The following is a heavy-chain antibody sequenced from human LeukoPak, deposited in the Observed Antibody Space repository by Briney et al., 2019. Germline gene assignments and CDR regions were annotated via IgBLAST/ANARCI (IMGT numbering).Heavy chain of an antibody. CDR1: GGTFSSYA. Sequence: SVKVSCKASGGTFSSYAISWVRQAPGQGLEWMGGIIPIFGTANYAQKFQGRVTITADKSTSTAYMELSSLRSEDTAVYYCARGGRPGYAVATRAAFDIWGQGTMVTVSS. V-gene: IGHV1-69*06. CDR2: IIPIFGTA. J-gene: IGHJ3*02. CDR3: ARGGRPGYAVATRAAFDI. D-gene: IGHD4-23*01.